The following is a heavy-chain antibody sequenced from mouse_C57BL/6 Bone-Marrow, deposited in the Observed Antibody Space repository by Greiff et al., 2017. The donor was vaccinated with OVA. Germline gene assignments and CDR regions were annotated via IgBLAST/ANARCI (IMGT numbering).Heavy chain of an antibody. Sequence: VQLQQSGPELVRPGASVKISCKAPGYTFTSHWMQWVRQRPGQGLEWIGEIFPGSGSTYYNEKFKGKATMTVDTSSSTAYMQLSSLTSEDSAVYYCAREETAQATGAMDYWGQGTSVTVSS. CDR2: IFPGSGST. J-gene: IGHJ4*01. CDR1: GYTFTSHW. CDR3: AREETAQATGAMDY. V-gene: IGHV1-56*01. D-gene: IGHD3-2*02.